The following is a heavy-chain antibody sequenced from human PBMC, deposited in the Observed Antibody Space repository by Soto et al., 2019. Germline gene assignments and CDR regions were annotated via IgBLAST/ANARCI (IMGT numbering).Heavy chain of an antibody. CDR2: IYHSGST. J-gene: IGHJ2*01. CDR3: ARDQSYSSSSRWYFDL. V-gene: IGHV4-4*02. Sequence: QVQLQESGPGLVKPSGTLSLTCAVSGGSISSSNWWSWVRQPPGKGLEWIGEIYHSGSTNYNPSLKSRVTISVNKSKNQFSLKLSSVTAADTAVYYCARDQSYSSSSRWYFDLWGRGTLVTVSS. CDR1: GGSISSSNW. D-gene: IGHD6-6*01.